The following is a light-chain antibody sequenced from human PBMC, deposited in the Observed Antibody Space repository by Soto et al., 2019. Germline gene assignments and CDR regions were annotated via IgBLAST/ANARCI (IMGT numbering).Light chain of an antibody. V-gene: IGKV1-9*01. CDR1: QGINSF. CDR2: AAS. CDR3: QQYNSYSRT. Sequence: IHLAQSPSSLSASVGDIVTITCRASQGINSFLAWYQQKPGKAPKLLIYAASTLQSGVPSRFSGSGSGTEFTLTISSLQPDDFATYYCQQYNSYSRTFGQGTKVDNK. J-gene: IGKJ1*01.